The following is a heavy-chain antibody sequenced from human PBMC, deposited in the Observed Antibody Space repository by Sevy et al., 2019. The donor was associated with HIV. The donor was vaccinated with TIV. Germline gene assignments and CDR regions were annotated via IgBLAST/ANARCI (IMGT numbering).Heavy chain of an antibody. V-gene: IGHV3-23*01. D-gene: IGHD3-22*01. J-gene: IGHJ4*02. CDR1: GFTFSSYA. CDR3: AKDRRYYDSSGYYAFDY. CDR2: ISGSGGST. Sequence: GGSLRLSCAASGFTFSSYAMSWVRQAPGKGLEWVSAISGSGGSTYYADSVKGRFTISRDNSKNTPYLQMNSLRAEDTAVYYCAKDRRYYDSSGYYAFDYWGQGTLVTVSS.